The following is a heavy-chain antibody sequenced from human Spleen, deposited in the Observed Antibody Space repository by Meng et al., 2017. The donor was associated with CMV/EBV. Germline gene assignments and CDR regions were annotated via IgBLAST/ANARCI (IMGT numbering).Heavy chain of an antibody. Sequence: VSCKASGYTFSDYYLHWVRQAPGQGLEWMGWAVPKSGVTNYARRFQGRVTMTLDMSTSTAYMELSSLRSDDTAVYYCARGFSLSPFDPWGQGTLVTVSS. V-gene: IGHV1-2*02. CDR3: ARGFSLSPFDP. CDR2: AVPKSGVT. D-gene: IGHD3-16*02. J-gene: IGHJ5*02. CDR1: GYTFSDYY.